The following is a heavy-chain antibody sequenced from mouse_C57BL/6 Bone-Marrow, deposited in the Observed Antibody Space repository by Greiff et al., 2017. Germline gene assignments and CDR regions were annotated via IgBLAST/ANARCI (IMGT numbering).Heavy chain of an antibody. D-gene: IGHD2-1*01. Sequence: LVESGAELVKPGASVKMSCKASGYTFTTYPIEWMKQNHGKSLEWIGNFHPYNDDTKYNEKFKGKATLTVEKSSSTVYLELIRLTSDDSAVDYCARGGNYGGYYFDYWGQGTTLTVSS. CDR3: ARGGNYGGYYFDY. CDR2: FHPYNDDT. V-gene: IGHV1-47*01. CDR1: GYTFTTYP. J-gene: IGHJ2*01.